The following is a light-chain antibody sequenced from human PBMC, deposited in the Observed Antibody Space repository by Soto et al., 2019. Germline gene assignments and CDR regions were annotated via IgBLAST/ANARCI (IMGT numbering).Light chain of an antibody. J-gene: IGKJ1*01. CDR3: VQHYNYPPT. V-gene: IGKV1-6*01. CDR2: AAS. CDR1: QDIRND. Sequence: IQMTQSPSSLSASVGDRVTLTCRASQDIRNDLGWYQQKPGMAPRFLIYAASNLQSGVPSRFSGSGSGTDFTLTISSLQPEDFATYYCVQHYNYPPTFGQGTKVDIK.